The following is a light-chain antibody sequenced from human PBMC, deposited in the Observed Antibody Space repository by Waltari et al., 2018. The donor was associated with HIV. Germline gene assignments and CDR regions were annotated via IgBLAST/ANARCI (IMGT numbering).Light chain of an antibody. CDR1: QSVLFSSNNKNY. Sequence: DIVMTQSPDSLAVSLGERVTINCKSSQSVLFSSNNKNYLAWYQQKPGQPPKLLLYWASTRESAVPDRFSGSGSGADFTLTISSLQAEDVAVYYCQQYYSTPLTFGGGTKVEIK. V-gene: IGKV4-1*01. CDR2: WAS. J-gene: IGKJ4*01. CDR3: QQYYSTPLT.